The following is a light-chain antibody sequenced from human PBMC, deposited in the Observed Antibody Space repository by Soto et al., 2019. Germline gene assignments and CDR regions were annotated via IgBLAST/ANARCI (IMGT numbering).Light chain of an antibody. Sequence: DIQMTQSPSSLSASVGDRVTITCRASQSIDKYLNWYQQKPGKGPNLLIYAASNLRTGVPSRFSGSGYGTDFTLTISSLLPEDFVIYFFQQSYSTPSLTFGGGTKVEIK. J-gene: IGKJ4*01. V-gene: IGKV1-39*01. CDR2: AAS. CDR3: QQSYSTPSLT. CDR1: QSIDKY.